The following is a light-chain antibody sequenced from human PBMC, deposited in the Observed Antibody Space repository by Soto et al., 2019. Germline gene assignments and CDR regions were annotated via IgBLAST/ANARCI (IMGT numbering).Light chain of an antibody. CDR2: GAS. CDR1: QSVSSSY. CDR3: QQYGSSSS. Sequence: EIVLTQSPGTLSLSPGERATLSCRASQSVSSSYLAWYQQKPGQAPRLLIYGASSRATSSPDRFSGSGSGTDFTLTISRLEPEDFAVYYCQQYGSSSSFGGGTKVEIK. V-gene: IGKV3-20*01. J-gene: IGKJ4*01.